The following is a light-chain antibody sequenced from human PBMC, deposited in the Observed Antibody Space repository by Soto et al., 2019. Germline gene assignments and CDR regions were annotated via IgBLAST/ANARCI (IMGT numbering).Light chain of an antibody. CDR3: QQYNNWPSLT. CDR2: GAS. V-gene: IGKV3-15*01. Sequence: EIVMTQSPATLSVSAGERATLSCRASQSVSSNLAWYQQKPGQAPRLLIYGASTRATGIPFKFIGSGSGTEFTLNISSLQSEDFAVYYCQQYNNWPSLTFGQGTRLEIK. CDR1: QSVSSN. J-gene: IGKJ5*01.